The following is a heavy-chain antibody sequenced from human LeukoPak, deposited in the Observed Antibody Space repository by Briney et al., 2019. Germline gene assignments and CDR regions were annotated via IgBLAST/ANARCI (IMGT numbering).Heavy chain of an antibody. D-gene: IGHD3-10*01. Sequence: SVKVSCKASGGTFSSYAISWVRQAPGQGLEWMGRIIPILGIANYAQKFQGRVTITADKSTSTAYMELSSLRPEDTAVYYRASPTYYYGSGSPFYFDYWGQGTLVTVSS. V-gene: IGHV1-69*04. CDR3: ASPTYYYGSGSPFYFDY. J-gene: IGHJ4*02. CDR1: GGTFSSYA. CDR2: IIPILGIA.